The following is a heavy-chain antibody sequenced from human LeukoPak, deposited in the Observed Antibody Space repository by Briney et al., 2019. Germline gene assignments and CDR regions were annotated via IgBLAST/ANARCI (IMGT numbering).Heavy chain of an antibody. CDR2: IAHDSTTI. J-gene: IGHJ4*02. V-gene: IGHV3-48*04. Sequence: GGSLRLSCAASGFTFRIYGMNWVPQAPGKGPEWVSYIAHDSTTIYYADSVRGRFTMSRDNARNSLFLQMNSLRPEDTAMYYCAKDSSGWYSYYFDYWGQGTLVTVSS. CDR1: GFTFRIYG. CDR3: AKDSSGWYSYYFDY. D-gene: IGHD6-19*01.